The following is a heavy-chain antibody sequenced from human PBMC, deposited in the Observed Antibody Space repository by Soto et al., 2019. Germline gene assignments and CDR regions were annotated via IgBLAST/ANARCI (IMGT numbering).Heavy chain of an antibody. J-gene: IGHJ3*02. D-gene: IGHD3-22*01. V-gene: IGHV4-59*01. CDR3: ARDSPMIVVGTGDAFDI. CDR1: GGSISSYY. Sequence: SETLSLTCTVSGGSISSYYWSWIRQPPGKGLEWIGYTYYSGSTNYNPSLKSRVTISVDTSKNQFSLKLSSVTAADTAVDYCARDSPMIVVGTGDAFDIWGQGTMVTVSS. CDR2: TYYSGST.